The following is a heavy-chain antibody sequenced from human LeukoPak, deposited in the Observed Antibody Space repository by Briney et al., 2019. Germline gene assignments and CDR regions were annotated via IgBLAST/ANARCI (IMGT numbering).Heavy chain of an antibody. Sequence: NTSETLSLTCVVYGASLSDYYWTWIRQPPGKGLEWIGEIHHSGTTSYKPSLRSRVTISGDTSKNQFSLILRSVTAADTAVYYCARGRLDCYYFDYWGQGALATVSS. V-gene: IGHV4-34*01. CDR3: ARGRLDCYYFDY. CDR1: GASLSDYY. D-gene: IGHD1-1*01. CDR2: IHHSGTT. J-gene: IGHJ4*02.